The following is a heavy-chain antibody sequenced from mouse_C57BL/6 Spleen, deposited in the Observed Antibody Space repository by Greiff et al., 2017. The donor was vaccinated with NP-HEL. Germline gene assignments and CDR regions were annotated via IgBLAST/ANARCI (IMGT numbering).Heavy chain of an antibody. CDR2: ISYDGSN. CDR3: AREGYYGTPFAY. J-gene: IGHJ3*01. Sequence: EVQLQQSGPGLVKPSQSLSLTCSVTGYSITSGYYWNWIRQFPGNKLEWMGYISYDGSNNYNPSLKNRTSITRDTSKNQFFLKLNSVTTEDTATYYCAREGYYGTPFAYWGQGTLVTVSA. CDR1: GYSITSGYY. D-gene: IGHD1-1*01. V-gene: IGHV3-6*01.